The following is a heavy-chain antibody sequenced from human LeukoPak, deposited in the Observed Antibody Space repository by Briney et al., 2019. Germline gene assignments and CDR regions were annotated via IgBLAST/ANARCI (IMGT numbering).Heavy chain of an antibody. Sequence: ASVKVSCKASGYTFTGYYMHWVRQAPGQGLEWMGWINPNSGGTNYAQKFQGRVTMTRDTSISTAYMELSRLRSDDTAVYYCARGSDDSSGYYSYYYYYYYMDVWGKGTTVTVSS. CDR2: INPNSGGT. J-gene: IGHJ6*03. CDR3: ARGSDDSSGYYSYYYYYYYMDV. D-gene: IGHD3-22*01. V-gene: IGHV1-2*02. CDR1: GYTFTGYY.